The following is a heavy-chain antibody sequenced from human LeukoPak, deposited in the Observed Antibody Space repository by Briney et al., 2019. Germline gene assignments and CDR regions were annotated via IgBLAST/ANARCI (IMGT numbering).Heavy chain of an antibody. D-gene: IGHD3-22*01. V-gene: IGHV3-48*01. J-gene: IGHJ6*03. CDR1: GFTFSSYS. CDR2: ISSSSSTI. Sequence: GGSLRLSCAASGFTFSSYSMSWVRQAPGKGLGWVSYISSSSSTIYYADSVKGRFTITRDNAKNALSLQMNSLRAEDTAVYYCASYYNDSSVYYYYYYYMDVWGKGTTVTLSS. CDR3: ASYYNDSSVYYYYYYYMDV.